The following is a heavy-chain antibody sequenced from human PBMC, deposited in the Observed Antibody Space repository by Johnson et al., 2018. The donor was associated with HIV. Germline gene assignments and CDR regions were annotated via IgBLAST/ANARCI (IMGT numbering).Heavy chain of an antibody. CDR2: ISGSGGST. CDR1: GFTFSSYA. V-gene: IGHV3-23*04. Sequence: VQLVESGGGLVQPGGSLRLACAASGFTFSSYAMSWVRQAPGKGLEWVSAISGSGGSTYYADSVKGRFTISRDNSKNTLYVQMNSLRAEDTAVYFCARASTTVTTGDDAFDIWGQGTMVTVSS. J-gene: IGHJ3*02. CDR3: ARASTTVTTGDDAFDI. D-gene: IGHD4-17*01.